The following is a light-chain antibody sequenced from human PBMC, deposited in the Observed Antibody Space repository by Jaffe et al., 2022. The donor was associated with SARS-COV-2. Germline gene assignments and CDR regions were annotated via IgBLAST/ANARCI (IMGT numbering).Light chain of an antibody. CDR3: QQTYSTLWT. Sequence: DIQMTQSPSSLSASIGDRVTITCRAGQTINNFLNWYQKRPGEAPSLLIYHVSTLQSGVPSRFSGSGSGTYFTLTITSLQPEDFATYYCQQTYSTLWTFGQGTRVEV. CDR2: HVS. CDR1: QTINNF. V-gene: IGKV1-39*01. J-gene: IGKJ1*01.